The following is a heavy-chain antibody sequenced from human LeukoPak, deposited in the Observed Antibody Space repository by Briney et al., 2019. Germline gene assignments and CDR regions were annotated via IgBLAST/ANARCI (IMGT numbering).Heavy chain of an antibody. Sequence: SETLSLTCTVSGGSISSYYWSWIRQPPGKGLEWIGYIYYSGSTNYNPSLKSRVTISVDTSKNQFSLKLSSVTAADTAVYYCARSRGGLDYVWESYVFDYWGQGTLVTVSS. CDR1: GGSISSYY. CDR3: ARSRGGLDYVWESYVFDY. D-gene: IGHD3-16*01. V-gene: IGHV4-59*01. J-gene: IGHJ4*02. CDR2: IYYSGST.